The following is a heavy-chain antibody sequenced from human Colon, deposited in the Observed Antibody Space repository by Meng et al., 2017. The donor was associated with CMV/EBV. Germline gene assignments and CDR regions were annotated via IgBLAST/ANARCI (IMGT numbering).Heavy chain of an antibody. CDR2: IYHSGTT. V-gene: IGHV4-4*02. CDR1: GVSISRDNW. D-gene: IGHD5-18*01. CDR3: AKILLGYSLSPLVGLDP. J-gene: IGHJ5*02. Sequence: GQRQEPCPGLVKPSGTLPLICSVIGVSISRDNWLTWVRQPPGQGLEWIGEIYHSGTTNYNPSLKSRVTISVDKSKNQVSLNLSSVTAADTAVYFCAKILLGYSLSPLVGLDPWGQGTLVTVSS.